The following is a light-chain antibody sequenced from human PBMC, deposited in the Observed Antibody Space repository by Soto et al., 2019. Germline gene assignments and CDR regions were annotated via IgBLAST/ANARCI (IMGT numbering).Light chain of an antibody. CDR3: QQYGSSPLLT. V-gene: IGKV3-20*01. CDR2: GAS. CDR1: QSVSSSY. J-gene: IGKJ4*01. Sequence: EIVLTQSPGTLSLSPGERATLSCRASQSVSSSYLAWYQQKLGQAPRLLIYGASSRATGIPDRFSGSGSGTDFTLTISRLEPEDCAVYYCQQYGSSPLLTFGGGTKVEIK.